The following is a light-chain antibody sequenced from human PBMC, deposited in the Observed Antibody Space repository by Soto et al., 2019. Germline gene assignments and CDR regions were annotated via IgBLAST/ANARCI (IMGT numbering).Light chain of an antibody. CDR3: MQALLTPT. CDR1: QSLLHSNGYYY. J-gene: IGKJ5*01. CDR2: LGS. V-gene: IGKV2-28*01. Sequence: DIVMTQSPLSLPVTPGEPASISCRSSQSLLHSNGYYYLDWYLQKPGQSPQLLIYLGSNRASGVPDRFSGSGSGTDFTLRINRVEAEDVGLYYCMQALLTPTFGQGTRLEIK.